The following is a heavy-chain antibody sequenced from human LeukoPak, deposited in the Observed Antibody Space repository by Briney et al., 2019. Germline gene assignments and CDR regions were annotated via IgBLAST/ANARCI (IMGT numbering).Heavy chain of an antibody. J-gene: IGHJ4*02. CDR2: IDPSDSQT. D-gene: IGHD2-15*01. CDR3: ASFPPPHYCSGASCYSKAPYDY. V-gene: IGHV5-10-1*01. CDR1: GYTFTSHW. Sequence: GESLKISCKGSGYTFTSHWISWVRQMPGKGLEWMGTIDPSDSQTKYRPSFQGHVTISVDQSISTAYLQWSSLKASDTAIYYCASFPPPHYCSGASCYSKAPYDYWGQGILVTVSS.